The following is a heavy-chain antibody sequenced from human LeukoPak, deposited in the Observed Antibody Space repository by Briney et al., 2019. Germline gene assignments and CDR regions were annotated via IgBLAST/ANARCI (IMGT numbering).Heavy chain of an antibody. CDR3: AKDRRGYYFDY. D-gene: IGHD3-10*01. V-gene: IGHV3-30*18. Sequence: PGRSLRLSCAASGFTFSNYGMHWVRQAPGKGLEWVAVISYDGRNKYYADSVKGRFTISRDNSKNTLYLQMNSLRAEDTAVYYCAKDRRGYYFDYWGQGTLVTVSS. CDR1: GFTFSNYG. J-gene: IGHJ4*02. CDR2: ISYDGRNK.